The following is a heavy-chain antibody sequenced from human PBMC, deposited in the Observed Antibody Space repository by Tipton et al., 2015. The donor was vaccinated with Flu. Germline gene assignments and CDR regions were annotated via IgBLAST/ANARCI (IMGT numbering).Heavy chain of an antibody. CDR1: GYSISSGNY. CDR2: VYRSGTT. J-gene: IGHJ5*02. D-gene: IGHD4-11*01. Sequence: TLSLTCAVSGYSISSGNYWGWIRQPPGQGLEWIGSVYRSGTTYYNPSLESRVTISVNTSENFFSLKLRSVTAADTAVYFCARRDFSNYVSDPKSWFDPWGQGILVTVSP. V-gene: IGHV4-38-2*01. CDR3: ARRDFSNYVSDPKSWFDP.